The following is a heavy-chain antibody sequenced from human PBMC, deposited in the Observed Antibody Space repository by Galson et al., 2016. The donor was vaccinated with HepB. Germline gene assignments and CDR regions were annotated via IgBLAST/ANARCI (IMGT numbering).Heavy chain of an antibody. Sequence: SLRLSCAASGFSFSAYWMNWVRQAPGKGLVWVSHINPDGTKTAYVDCVKGRFTFSGDNAKNTLSLQMNNLRVEDTAVYYCVRDGMGTTPYDVWGQGTLSPSPQ. J-gene: IGHJ4*02. CDR3: VRDGMGTTPYDV. V-gene: IGHV3-74*01. D-gene: IGHD1-7*01. CDR1: GFSFSAYW. CDR2: INPDGTKT.